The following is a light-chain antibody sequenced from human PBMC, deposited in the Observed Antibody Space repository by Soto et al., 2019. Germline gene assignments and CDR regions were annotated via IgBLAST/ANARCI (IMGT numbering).Light chain of an antibody. J-gene: IGKJ2*01. V-gene: IGKV1-5*01. CDR3: QLHDDFSHAT. Sequence: DIQMTQYPSTLSASVGDRVTISCRASQDISNFLAWYPHKPGKAPNLIIYDASTLQAGVPSRFRGSGFGTEFTLTISALKHDAFDTYLSQLHDDFSHATFGQGTNVDIK. CDR2: DAS. CDR1: QDISNF.